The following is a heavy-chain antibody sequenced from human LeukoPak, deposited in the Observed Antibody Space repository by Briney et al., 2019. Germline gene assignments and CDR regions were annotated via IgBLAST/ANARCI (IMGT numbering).Heavy chain of an antibody. J-gene: IGHJ4*02. D-gene: IGHD5-24*01. CDR2: IRYDENKK. CDR1: GFTFSDYW. CDR3: ANENTRDGNRHFHY. V-gene: IGHV3-30*02. Sequence: PGGSLRLSCAASGFTFSDYWMSWVRQAPGKGLEWVACIRYDENKKYYADSVKGRFTISRDNSKNTLYLQMNSLRAEDTAVYYCANENTRDGNRHFHYWGQGTLVTVSS.